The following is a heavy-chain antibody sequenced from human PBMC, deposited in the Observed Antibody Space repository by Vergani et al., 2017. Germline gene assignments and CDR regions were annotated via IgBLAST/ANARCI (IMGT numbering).Heavy chain of an antibody. D-gene: IGHD1-26*01. CDR1: GYRFTSYW. V-gene: IGHV5-51*01. CDR3: ARRVDIVGATDYFDY. CDR2: ISPGDSDT. J-gene: IGHJ4*02. Sequence: EVQLVQSGAAVQKPGESLMISCKGSGYRFTSYWIGWVRQVPGKGLEWTGIISPGDSDTRYSPSFQGQVTISADKSISTAYLQWSSLKASDTAMYYCARRVDIVGATDYFDYWGQGTLVTVSS.